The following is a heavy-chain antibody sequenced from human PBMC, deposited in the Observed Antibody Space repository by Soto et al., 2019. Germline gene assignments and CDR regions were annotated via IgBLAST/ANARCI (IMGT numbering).Heavy chain of an antibody. CDR1: GYTFRAYP. CDR3: ARDTDLTLVTTLDY. D-gene: IGHD4-17*01. V-gene: IGHV1-3*01. CDR2: INASNGNT. J-gene: IGHJ4*02. Sequence: QVQLVKSGAEVKKPGASVKVSCKASGYTFRAYPIYWVRQAPGQRLECMGWINASNGNTRYSEKFEGRVTFTRDTSATTAYMEFSSLRSEDTAVYFCARDTDLTLVTTLDYWGQGTPVTVSS.